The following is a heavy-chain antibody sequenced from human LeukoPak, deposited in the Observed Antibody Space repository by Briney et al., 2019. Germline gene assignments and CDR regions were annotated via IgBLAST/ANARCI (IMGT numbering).Heavy chain of an antibody. CDR3: ARAHYYGSGLGMDV. D-gene: IGHD3-10*01. CDR1: GYTFTSYD. CDR2: MSPNSGNT. Sequence: PWASVKVSCKAPGYTFTSYDINWVRQATGQGLEWMGWMSPNSGNTGYAQKFQGRVTMTRSTSISTAYMELSNLISEDTAVYYCARAHYYGSGLGMDVWGQGTTVTVSS. J-gene: IGHJ6*02. V-gene: IGHV1-8*01.